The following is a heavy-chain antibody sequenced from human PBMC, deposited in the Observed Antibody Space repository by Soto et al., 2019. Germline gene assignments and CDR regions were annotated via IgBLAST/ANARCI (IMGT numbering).Heavy chain of an antibody. CDR2: INPSGGST. J-gene: IGHJ4*02. CDR3: ARGGTPIDY. V-gene: IGHV1-46*01. D-gene: IGHD3-16*01. CDR1: GYTFTSYY. Sequence: ASVRVSYNGAGYTFTSYYMHWVRQAPGQGLEWMGIINPSGGSTSYAQKFQGRVTMTTDTSTSTAYMEVRSLRFDDTAAYYCARGGTPIDYWGQGTLVPVSS.